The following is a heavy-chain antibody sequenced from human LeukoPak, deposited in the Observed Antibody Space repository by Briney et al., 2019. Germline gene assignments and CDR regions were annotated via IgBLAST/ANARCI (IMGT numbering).Heavy chain of an antibody. V-gene: IGHV4-61*01. J-gene: IGHJ5*02. CDR2: IYYSGNT. CDR1: GGSVSSGSYY. CDR3: ARGSYGDWGWFDP. D-gene: IGHD4-17*01. Sequence: SETLSLTCTVSGGSVSSGSYYWNWIRQPPGKGLEWIGYIYYSGNTNYNPSLKSRVTISLDTPKNQFSLKLSSVTAADTAVYYCARGSYGDWGWFDPWGQGTLVTVSS.